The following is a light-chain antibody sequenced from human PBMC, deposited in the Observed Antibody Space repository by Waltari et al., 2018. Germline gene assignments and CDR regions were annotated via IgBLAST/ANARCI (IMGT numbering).Light chain of an antibody. V-gene: IGKV3-20*01. CDR1: QSVGRY. J-gene: IGKJ1*01. CDR2: GAS. CDR3: QNHERLPAV. Sequence: EIVLTQSPGTLSLSPGERATLSCRASQSVGRYLVWYQQKPGQAPRLLISGASSRAAGLPDRFSGSGSGTVFSLTISRLEPEDFAVYYCQNHERLPAVFGQGTKVEIK.